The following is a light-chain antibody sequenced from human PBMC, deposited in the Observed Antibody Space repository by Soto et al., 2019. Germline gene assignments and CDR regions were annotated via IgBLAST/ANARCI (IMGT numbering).Light chain of an antibody. Sequence: QSVLTQPPSASGSPGQSVTTSCTGTSRDAGGFNYVSWYQQHPGKAPKLMIYEVSKRPSGVPDRFSGSKSVTTASLPVAGLQAEDGADYYCSSYAGSNNFGVFGTGTKLTVL. V-gene: IGLV2-8*01. CDR3: SSYAGSNNFGV. CDR1: SRDAGGFNY. CDR2: EVS. J-gene: IGLJ1*01.